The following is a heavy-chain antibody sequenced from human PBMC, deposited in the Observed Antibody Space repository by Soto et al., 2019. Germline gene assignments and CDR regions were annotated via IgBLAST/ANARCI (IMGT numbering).Heavy chain of an antibody. Sequence: GASVKVSCKASGYTFTSYGISWVRQAPGQGLEWMGWISAYNGNTNYAQKLQGRVTMTTDTSTSTAYMELRSLRSEDTAVYYCARDPFYSSGWYVVYHYYGLAVWGQGTTVRVSS. V-gene: IGHV1-18*01. J-gene: IGHJ6*01. CDR1: GYTFTSYG. CDR2: ISAYNGNT. CDR3: ARDPFYSSGWYVVYHYYGLAV. D-gene: IGHD6-19*01.